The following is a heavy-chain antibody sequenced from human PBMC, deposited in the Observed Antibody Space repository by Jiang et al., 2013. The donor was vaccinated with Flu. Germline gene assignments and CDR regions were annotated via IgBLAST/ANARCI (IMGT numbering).Heavy chain of an antibody. D-gene: IGHD3-9*01. Sequence: QLLESGGGVVQPGRSLRLSCAASGFTFSTYAMNWVRQAPGKGLEWVALISYIGSNKYYADSVKGRFTISRDNSKNTLYLQMNSLRAEDTAVYSCARAWGGTDILTPFDYWGQGTLVTVSS. CDR1: GFTFSTYA. CDR2: ISYIGSNK. J-gene: IGHJ4*02. V-gene: IGHV3-30*04. CDR3: ARAWGGTDILTPFDY.